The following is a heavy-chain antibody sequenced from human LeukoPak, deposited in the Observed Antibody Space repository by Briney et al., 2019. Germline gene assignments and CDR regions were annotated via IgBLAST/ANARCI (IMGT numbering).Heavy chain of an antibody. J-gene: IGHJ5*02. CDR3: ARGRIAAAGTGWFDP. V-gene: IGHV1-18*01. D-gene: IGHD6-13*01. CDR1: RYRFTRYG. Sequence: GASVKVSRQASRYRFTRYGFSWVRQAPGQGLDWMGWISTYNGDTSYAQILQGSLTMTKDTSTSTVYMELRSLRSDDTAIYYCARGRIAAAGTGWFDPWGQGTLVTVSS. CDR2: ISTYNGDT.